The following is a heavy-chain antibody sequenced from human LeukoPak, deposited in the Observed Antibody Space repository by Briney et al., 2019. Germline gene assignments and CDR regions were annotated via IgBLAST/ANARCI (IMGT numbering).Heavy chain of an antibody. CDR3: ARAPHYYDSSGPPDY. V-gene: IGHV4-31*03. Sequence: SETLSLTCTVSGGSISSGGYYWSWIRQHPGKGLEWIGYIYYSGSIYYNPSLKSRVTISVDTSKNQFSLKLSSVTAADTAVYYCARAPHYYDSSGPPDYWGQGTLVTVSS. CDR2: IYYSGSI. D-gene: IGHD3-22*01. J-gene: IGHJ4*02. CDR1: GGSISSGGYY.